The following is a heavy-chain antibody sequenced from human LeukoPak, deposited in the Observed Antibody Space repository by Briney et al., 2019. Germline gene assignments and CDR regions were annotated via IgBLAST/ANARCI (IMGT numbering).Heavy chain of an antibody. Sequence: GASVKVSCKASGYTFTSYDINWVRQATGQGLEWMGWMNPNSGNTGYAQKFQGRVTMTRNTSISTAYMELSSLRSEDTAVYYCARVPAEYDILTGYFSAEFDYWGQGTLVTVSS. J-gene: IGHJ4*02. CDR1: GYTFTSYD. CDR2: MNPNSGNT. CDR3: ARVPAEYDILTGYFSAEFDY. V-gene: IGHV1-8*01. D-gene: IGHD3-9*01.